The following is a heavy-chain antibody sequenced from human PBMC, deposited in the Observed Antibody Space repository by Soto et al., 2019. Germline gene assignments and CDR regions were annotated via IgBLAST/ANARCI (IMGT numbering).Heavy chain of an antibody. Sequence: ASVNGSWKSSGGTFSSYPISWVRQAPGQGLEWMGWINPLKGDTKSAANFQDRVTMTTDTSTRTAYMELRSLRSDDTAVYYCARVKVPAAILGAFDLWGQGTLVTVSS. CDR1: GGTFSSYP. J-gene: IGHJ3*01. CDR3: ARVKVPAAILGAFDL. D-gene: IGHD2-2*02. V-gene: IGHV1-18*01. CDR2: INPLKGDT.